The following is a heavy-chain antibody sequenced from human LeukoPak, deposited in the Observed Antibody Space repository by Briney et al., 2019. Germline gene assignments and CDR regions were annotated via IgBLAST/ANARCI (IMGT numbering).Heavy chain of an antibody. J-gene: IGHJ3*02. CDR2: INHSGST. D-gene: IGHD3-22*01. CDR3: ALSSGYYGDAFDI. Sequence: SGTLSLTCAVSGGSISSSNWWSWVRQPPGKGLEWIGEINHSGSTNYNPSLKSRVTISVDTSKNQFSLKLSSVTAADTAVYYCALSSGYYGDAFDIWGQGTMVTVSS. CDR1: GGSISSSNW. V-gene: IGHV4-4*02.